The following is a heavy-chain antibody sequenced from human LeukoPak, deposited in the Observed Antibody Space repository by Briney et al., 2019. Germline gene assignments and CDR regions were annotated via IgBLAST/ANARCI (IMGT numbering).Heavy chain of an antibody. J-gene: IGHJ5*02. V-gene: IGHV1-46*01. CDR3: ARDSNFARLYSGYDPNWFDP. D-gene: IGHD5-12*01. CDR2: INPSGGST. Sequence: GASVKVSCKASGYTFTSYYMHWVRQAPGQGLEWMGIINPSGGSTSYAQKFQGRVTMTRDTSTSTVYMELSSLRSEDTAVYYCARDSNFARLYSGYDPNWFDPWGQGTLVTVSS. CDR1: GYTFTSYY.